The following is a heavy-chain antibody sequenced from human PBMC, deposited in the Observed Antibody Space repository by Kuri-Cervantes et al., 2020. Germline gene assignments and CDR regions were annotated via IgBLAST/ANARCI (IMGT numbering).Heavy chain of an antibody. D-gene: IGHD3-16*01. CDR2: ISHRGSA. J-gene: IGHJ3*02. V-gene: IGHV4-59*01. Sequence: SETLSLTCTVSGVSISNYDWSWIRQPPGKGLEWIGYISHRGSANYNPSLKSRVTISVDTSKNQFSLNLNSVTAADTAVYYCVRVGGIPLGSFDIWGQGTMVTVSS. CDR1: GVSISNYD. CDR3: VRVGGIPLGSFDI.